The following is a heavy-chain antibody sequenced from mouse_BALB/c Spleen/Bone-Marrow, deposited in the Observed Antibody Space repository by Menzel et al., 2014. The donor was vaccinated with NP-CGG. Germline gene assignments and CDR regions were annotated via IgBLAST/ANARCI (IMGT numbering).Heavy chain of an antibody. Sequence: VQLQQSGPGLVKPSQSLSLTCSVTGYSITSGYYWNWIRQFPGNKLEWMGYISYDGSNNYNPSLKNRISITRDTSKNQFFLKLNSVTTEDTATYYCARGEGWHYFDYWGQGTTLTVSS. CDR3: ARGEGWHYFDY. CDR1: GYSITSGYY. V-gene: IGHV3-6*02. CDR2: ISYDGSN. D-gene: IGHD2-3*01. J-gene: IGHJ2*01.